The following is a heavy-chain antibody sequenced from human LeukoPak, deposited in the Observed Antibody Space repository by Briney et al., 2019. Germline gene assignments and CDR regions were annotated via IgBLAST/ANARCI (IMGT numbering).Heavy chain of an antibody. CDR3: ARAHYYDSSAYFDY. CDR2: IWYDGSNK. Sequence: GGSLRLSCAASGFTFSSYAMHWVRQAPGKGLEWVAVIWYDGSNKYYADSVKGRFTISRDNSKNTLYLQMNSLRAEDTAVYYCARAHYYDSSAYFDYWGQGTLVTVSS. D-gene: IGHD3-22*01. J-gene: IGHJ4*02. CDR1: GFTFSSYA. V-gene: IGHV3-33*08.